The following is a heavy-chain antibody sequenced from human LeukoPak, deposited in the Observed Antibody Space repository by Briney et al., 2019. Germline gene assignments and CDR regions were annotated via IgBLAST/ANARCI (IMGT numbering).Heavy chain of an antibody. Sequence: GGSLRLSCAASGFTFSNYAMHWVRQAPGRGLEWVAAISYDGSDKYYADSVKGRFTISRDNSKNTLYLQMNSLRVEDTAVYYCKEVDYWGQGTLVTVSS. J-gene: IGHJ4*02. CDR1: GFTFSNYA. CDR2: ISYDGSDK. CDR3: KEVDY. V-gene: IGHV3-30*04.